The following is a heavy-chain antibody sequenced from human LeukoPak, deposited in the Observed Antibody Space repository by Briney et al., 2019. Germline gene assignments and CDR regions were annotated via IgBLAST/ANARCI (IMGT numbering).Heavy chain of an antibody. CDR2: IIPIFGTA. J-gene: IGHJ5*02. D-gene: IGHD3-10*01. CDR1: GYTFTSYG. Sequence: GASVKVSCKASGYTFTSYGISWVRQAPGQGLEWMGGIIPIFGTANYAQKFQGRVTITADESTSTAYMELSSLRSEDTAVYYCAEGTDWFDPWGQGTLVTVSS. CDR3: AEGTDWFDP. V-gene: IGHV1-69*13.